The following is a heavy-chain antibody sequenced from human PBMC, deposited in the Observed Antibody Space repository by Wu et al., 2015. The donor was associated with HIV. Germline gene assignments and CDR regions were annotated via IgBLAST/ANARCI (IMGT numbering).Heavy chain of an antibody. Sequence: QVQLVQSGAEVKKPGASVKVSCKASGYPFTAFYIHWVRQAPGQGFEWVGWINPDSGGTHYPQKFQGRVTMTRDTSINTVYVELKRLTSEDTAMYFCARSHKWLQLRYAGNFDYWGQGT. CDR3: ARSHKWLQLRYAGNFDY. J-gene: IGHJ4*02. CDR1: GYPFTAFY. D-gene: IGHD5-24*01. V-gene: IGHV1-2*02. CDR2: INPDSGGT.